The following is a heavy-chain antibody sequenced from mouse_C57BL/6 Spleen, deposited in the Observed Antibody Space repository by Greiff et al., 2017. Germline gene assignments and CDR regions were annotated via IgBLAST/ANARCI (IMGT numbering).Heavy chain of an antibody. CDR1: GYTFTSYW. D-gene: IGHD2-4*01. J-gene: IGHJ4*01. CDR2: IDPSDSET. Sequence: VQLQQPGAELVRPGSSVKLSCKASGYTFTSYWMHWVKQRPIQGLEWIGNIDPSDSETHYNQKFKDKATLTVDKSSSTAYMQLSSLTSEDSAVYYCARNYYDYDGYAMDYWGQGTSVTVSS. V-gene: IGHV1-52*01. CDR3: ARNYYDYDGYAMDY.